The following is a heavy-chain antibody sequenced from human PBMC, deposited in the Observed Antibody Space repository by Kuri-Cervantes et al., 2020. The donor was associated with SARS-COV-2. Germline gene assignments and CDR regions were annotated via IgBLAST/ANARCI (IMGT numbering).Heavy chain of an antibody. V-gene: IGHV3-30-3*01. J-gene: IGHJ6*03. CDR2: ISYDGSNK. D-gene: IGHD2-2*01. Sequence: GESLKISCAASGFTFSSYAMHWVRQAPGKGLEWVAVISYDGSNKYYADSVKGRFTISRDNSKNTLYLQMNSLRAEDTAVYYCAKDAVGYCSSTSCYLYYMDVWGKGTTVTVS. CDR1: GFTFSSYA. CDR3: AKDAVGYCSSTSCYLYYMDV.